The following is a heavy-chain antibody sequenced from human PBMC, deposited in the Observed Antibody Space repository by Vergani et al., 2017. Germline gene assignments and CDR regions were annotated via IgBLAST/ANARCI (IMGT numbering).Heavy chain of an antibody. D-gene: IGHD3-3*01. V-gene: IGHV3-53*02. J-gene: IGHJ4*02. CDR2: IYSGGST. Sequence: EVQLVETGGGLIQPGGSLRLSCAASGFTVSSNYMSWVRQAPGKGLEWVSVIYSGGSTYYADSVKGRFTISRDNSKNSLYLQMNSLRAEETAVYYCARIGYDVWSGYPGYYFDYWGQGTLVTVSS. CDR1: GFTVSSNY. CDR3: ARIGYDVWSGYPGYYFDY.